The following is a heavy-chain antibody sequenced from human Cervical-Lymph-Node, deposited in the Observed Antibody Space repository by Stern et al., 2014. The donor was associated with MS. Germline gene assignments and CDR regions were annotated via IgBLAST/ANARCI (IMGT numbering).Heavy chain of an antibody. CDR2: IFWHDVE. V-gene: IGHV2-5*01. CDR1: GFSLNTDGVA. CDR3: AHRRTAFYFFDY. D-gene: IGHD3-10*01. Sequence: QVTLKESGPALVKPTQSLTLTCTFSGFSLNTDGVAVGLIRPPPGKAPEWLAVIFWHDVEKYSPSLQTRLAISMDPSKNQVVLNMANMDPLDTGTYYCAHRRTAFYFFDYWGQGILVTVSS. J-gene: IGHJ4*02.